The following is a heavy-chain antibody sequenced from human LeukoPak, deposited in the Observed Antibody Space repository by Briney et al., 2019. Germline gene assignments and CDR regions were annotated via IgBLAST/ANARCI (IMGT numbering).Heavy chain of an antibody. CDR1: GFTFSSYW. CDR3: ARDTVTPSFDY. V-gene: IGHV3-48*04. Sequence: GGSLRLSCAASGFTFSSYWMSWVRQAPGKGLECVASITGSSSSKVYADSVKGRFTISRDNAKNSLYLQMNSLRAEDAAVYYCARDTVTPSFDYWGQGTLVTVSS. D-gene: IGHD4-23*01. J-gene: IGHJ4*02. CDR2: ITGSSSSK.